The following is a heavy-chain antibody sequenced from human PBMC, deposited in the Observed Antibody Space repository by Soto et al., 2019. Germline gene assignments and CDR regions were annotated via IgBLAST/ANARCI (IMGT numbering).Heavy chain of an antibody. CDR1: GYTFTSYY. D-gene: IGHD3-10*01. CDR2: INPSGGST. CDR3: ATSIRGVDYYYGMDV. V-gene: IGHV1-46*01. J-gene: IGHJ6*02. Sequence: ASVKVSCKASGYTFTSYYMHWVRQAPGQGLEWMGIINPSGGSTSYAQKFQGRVTMTRDTSTSTVYMELSSLRSEDTAVYYCATSIRGVDYYYGMDVWGQGTTVTVSS.